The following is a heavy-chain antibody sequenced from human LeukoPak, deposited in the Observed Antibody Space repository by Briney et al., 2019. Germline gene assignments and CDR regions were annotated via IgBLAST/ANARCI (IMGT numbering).Heavy chain of an antibody. Sequence: SETLSLTCTVSGGPISSGGYYWSWIRQYPGKGLEWIGYIYYSGSTYYNPSLKSRVTISVDTSKNQFSLKLSSVTAADTAVYYCARGMVAVADTNWFDPWGQGTLVTVSS. D-gene: IGHD6-19*01. CDR3: ARGMVAVADTNWFDP. CDR2: IYYSGST. J-gene: IGHJ5*02. CDR1: GGPISSGGYY. V-gene: IGHV4-31*03.